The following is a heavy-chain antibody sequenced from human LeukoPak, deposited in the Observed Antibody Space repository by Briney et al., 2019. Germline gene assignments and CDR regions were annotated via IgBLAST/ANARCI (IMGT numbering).Heavy chain of an antibody. CDR3: ARVRNNWNYYFDY. V-gene: IGHV1-2*02. Sequence: GASVKVSCKTSGYAFTGYYMHWVRQAPGQGLEWMGWINPNSGGTNYAQKFQGRVTMTRDTSISTAYMELSRLRSDDTAVYYCARVRNNWNYYFDYWGQGTLVTVSS. D-gene: IGHD1-7*01. CDR1: GYAFTGYY. CDR2: INPNSGGT. J-gene: IGHJ4*02.